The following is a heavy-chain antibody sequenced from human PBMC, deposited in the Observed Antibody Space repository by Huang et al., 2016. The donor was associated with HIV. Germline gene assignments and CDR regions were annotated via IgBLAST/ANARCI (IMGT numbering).Heavy chain of an antibody. CDR1: GYTFNGYW. D-gene: IGHD2-2*01. CDR2: IYPGNSDT. CDR3: ARQGVGDFVVEPTGLGAFDI. J-gene: IGHJ3*02. V-gene: IGHV5-51*01. Sequence: EVQLVQSGAVVKKPGESLKISCKGSGYTFNGYWVGWVRQMPGKGLEWMWMIYPGNSDTTYNPSCQGQVTISADKSIRSAYLQWSGLKASDTAMYYCARQGVGDFVVEPTGLGAFDIWGQGTMVTVSS.